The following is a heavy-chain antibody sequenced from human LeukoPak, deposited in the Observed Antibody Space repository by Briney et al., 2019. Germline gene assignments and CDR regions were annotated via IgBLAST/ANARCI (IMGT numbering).Heavy chain of an antibody. D-gene: IGHD3-22*01. CDR3: AKAGVRYFDSSGLYAFDF. CDR1: GGSISSTSYY. CDR2: IYYSGST. J-gene: IGHJ3*01. V-gene: IGHV4-39*01. Sequence: SETLSLTCAVSGGSISSTSYYWAWIRQPPGKGLEWIVTIYYSGSTYHNPSLNSLITLSVDTSRNQFSLRLSSVDAADTAVYYCAKAGVRYFDSSGLYAFDFWGQGTTVTVSS.